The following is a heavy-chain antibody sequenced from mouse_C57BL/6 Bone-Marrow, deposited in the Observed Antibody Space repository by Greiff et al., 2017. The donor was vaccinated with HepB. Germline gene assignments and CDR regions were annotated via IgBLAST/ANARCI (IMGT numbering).Heavy chain of an antibody. CDR1: GFTFSNYW. J-gene: IGHJ2*01. V-gene: IGHV6-3*01. CDR3: TGVDITTVVATYYFDY. CDR2: IRLKSDNYAT. Sequence: EVKLVESGGGLVQPGGSMKLSCVASGFTFSNYWMNWVRQSPEKGLEWVAQIRLKSDNYATHYAESVKGRFTISRDDSKSSVYLQMNNLRAEDTGIYYCTGVDITTVVATYYFDYWGQGTTLTVSS. D-gene: IGHD1-1*01.